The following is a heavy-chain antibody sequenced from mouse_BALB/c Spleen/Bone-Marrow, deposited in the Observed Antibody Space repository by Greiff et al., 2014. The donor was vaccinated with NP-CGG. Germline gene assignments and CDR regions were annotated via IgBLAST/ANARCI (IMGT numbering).Heavy chain of an antibody. J-gene: IGHJ4*01. CDR2: ISDGGSYT. Sequence: DVMLVESGGGLVMPGGSLKLSCAASGFTFSDYYMYWVRQTPEKRLEWVATISDGGSYTYYPDSVKGRFTISRDNAKNNLYLQMSSLKSEDTAMYYCVRGLYGSSYTYAMDYWGQGTSVTVSS. CDR3: VRGLYGSSYTYAMDY. V-gene: IGHV5-4*02. CDR1: GFTFSDYY. D-gene: IGHD1-1*01.